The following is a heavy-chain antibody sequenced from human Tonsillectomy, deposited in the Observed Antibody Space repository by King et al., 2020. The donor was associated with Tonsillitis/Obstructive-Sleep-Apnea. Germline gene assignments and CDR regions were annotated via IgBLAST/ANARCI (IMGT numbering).Heavy chain of an antibody. CDR1: GFSLSNAKMG. CDR3: ARQLDPQFGYYYSHMDV. Sequence: TLKESGPVLVKPTETLTLTCTVSGFSLSNAKMGVSWLRQPPGKALEWLAHIFWNDEKSYSTSLKSRLTISTDTSKSQVVLTMTNMDPVDTGTYSCARQLDPQFGYYYSHMDVWGKGTTVTVSS. D-gene: IGHD3-10*01. CDR2: IFWNDEK. V-gene: IGHV2-26*01. J-gene: IGHJ6*03.